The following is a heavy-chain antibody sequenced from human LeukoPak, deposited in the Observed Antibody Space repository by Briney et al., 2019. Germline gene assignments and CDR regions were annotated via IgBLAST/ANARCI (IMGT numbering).Heavy chain of an antibody. CDR3: VRELGKIDGGT. V-gene: IGHV3-74*01. D-gene: IGHD1-26*01. Sequence: GGSLRLSCAASGFTFSSYWMHWVRQAPGKGLVWVSVINSDGSIASYADSVKGRFTISKDNAKNTLFLQRNRLRAEDTAVYDCVRELGKIDGGTWGQGTLVTVSS. CDR1: GFTFSSYW. J-gene: IGHJ5*02. CDR2: INSDGSIA.